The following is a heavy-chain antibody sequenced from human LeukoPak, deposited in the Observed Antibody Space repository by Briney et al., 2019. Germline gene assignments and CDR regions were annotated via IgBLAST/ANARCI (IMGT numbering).Heavy chain of an antibody. CDR2: IYNNGNT. CDR3: ARARINWFDP. D-gene: IGHD1-14*01. CDR1: GGSISSYY. J-gene: IGHJ5*02. Sequence: SETLSLTCTVSGGSISSYYWSWIRQPRGKGLEWIGYIYNNGNTNYNPSLKSRVTMSVDTSRNQFSLKLRSVTAADTALYYCARARINWFDPWGQGTLVTVPS. V-gene: IGHV4-59*01.